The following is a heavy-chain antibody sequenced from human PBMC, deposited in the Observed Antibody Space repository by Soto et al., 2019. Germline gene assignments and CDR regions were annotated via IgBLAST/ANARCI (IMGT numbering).Heavy chain of an antibody. V-gene: IGHV1-69*06. CDR3: ARGRGGYSSGWYWFDP. CDR2: IIPIFGTA. Sequence: QVQLVQSGAEVKKPGSSVKVSCKASGGTFSSYAISWVRQAPGQGLEWLGGIIPIFGTANYAQKFQGGVTINADNSTSTAYMELSSLRSEDTAVYSCARGRGGYSSGWYWFDPWGQGTLFTVSA. J-gene: IGHJ5*02. CDR1: GGTFSSYA. D-gene: IGHD6-19*01.